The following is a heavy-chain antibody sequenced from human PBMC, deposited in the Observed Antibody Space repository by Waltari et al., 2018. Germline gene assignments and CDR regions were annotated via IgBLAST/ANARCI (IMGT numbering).Heavy chain of an antibody. CDR1: GFTFTQYT. CDR2: ISSRGSAT. Sequence: EVQMLESGGGLVEPGGSLRLSCTTSGFTFTQYTMSWVRQTPTRGLEWGSYISSRGSATHYADSVRGLFTISRDSAKGSVYLQMNNLRADDAAMYYCARGRYGAGSYSDYDYWGQGTLVTVSS. J-gene: IGHJ4*02. V-gene: IGHV3-48*01. D-gene: IGHD3-10*01. CDR3: ARGRYGAGSYSDYDY.